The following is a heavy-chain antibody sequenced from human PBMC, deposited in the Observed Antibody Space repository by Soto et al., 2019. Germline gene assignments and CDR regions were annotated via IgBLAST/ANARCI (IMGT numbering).Heavy chain of an antibody. Sequence: SVKVSCKASGGTFSSYAISWVRQAPGQGLEWMGGIIPIFGTANYAQRFQGRVTITADESTSTAYMELSSLRSEDTAVYYCARDPTYYYDRGAFDIWGQGTMVTVSS. J-gene: IGHJ3*02. CDR3: ARDPTYYYDRGAFDI. CDR1: GGTFSSYA. CDR2: IIPIFGTA. V-gene: IGHV1-69*13. D-gene: IGHD3-22*01.